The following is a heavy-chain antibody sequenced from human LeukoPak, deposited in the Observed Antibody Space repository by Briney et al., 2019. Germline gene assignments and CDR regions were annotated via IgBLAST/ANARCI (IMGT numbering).Heavy chain of an antibody. Sequence: GGSLRLSCAASGFTFSNYWMTWVRQAPGNGLEWVADIKQDGSEKLYVNSVRGRFTISRDNAKMPLFLQMNSLRAEDTAVYYCARDNGVVHGVYYMDVWGKGTTVTVS. J-gene: IGHJ6*03. CDR3: ARDNGVVHGVYYMDV. CDR1: GFTFSNYW. D-gene: IGHD3-3*01. V-gene: IGHV3-7*04. CDR2: IKQDGSEK.